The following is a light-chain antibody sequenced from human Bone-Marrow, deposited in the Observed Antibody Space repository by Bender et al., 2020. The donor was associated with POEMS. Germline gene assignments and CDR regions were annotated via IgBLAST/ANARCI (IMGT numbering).Light chain of an antibody. Sequence: QSALTQPASVSGSPGQSITISCSGTNGVLGTYGLVSWYQQHPGRAPKLLIYEGSERPSGVPSRFSGSNSGTSASLAISDIQSEDEGDYYCSSWDDSLSGWVFGGGTKLTVL. CDR2: EGS. CDR3: SSWDDSLSGWV. J-gene: IGLJ3*02. V-gene: IGLV2-23*01. CDR1: NGVLGTYGL.